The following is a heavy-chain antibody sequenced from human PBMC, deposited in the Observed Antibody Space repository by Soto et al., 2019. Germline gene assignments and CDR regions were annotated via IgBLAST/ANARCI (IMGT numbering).Heavy chain of an antibody. J-gene: IGHJ4*02. CDR2: IGYSASPV. CDR1: GFTFGTYS. Sequence: GGSLRLSCAASGFTFGTYSLNWVRQAPGKGLEWISYIGYSASPVSYADSVKGRFTISRDNARNSLYLQMNSLRADDTAVYYCARDWSYVFDYWGQGILVTVSS. D-gene: IGHD3-16*01. V-gene: IGHV3-48*01. CDR3: ARDWSYVFDY.